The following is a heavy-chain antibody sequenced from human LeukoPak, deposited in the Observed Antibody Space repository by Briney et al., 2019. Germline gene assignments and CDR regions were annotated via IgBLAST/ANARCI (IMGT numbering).Heavy chain of an antibody. J-gene: IGHJ3*02. V-gene: IGHV4-59*01. D-gene: IGHD5-24*01. CDR1: GGSISSYY. Sequence: PSETLSLTCTVPGGSISSYYWSWLRQPPGKGLEWIGFIYHSDITNYNPSLKSRVTISLDTSKNQFSLKVSSVTAADTAVYYCARERWVQLDAFDIWGPGTMVTVSS. CDR2: IYHSDIT. CDR3: ARERWVQLDAFDI.